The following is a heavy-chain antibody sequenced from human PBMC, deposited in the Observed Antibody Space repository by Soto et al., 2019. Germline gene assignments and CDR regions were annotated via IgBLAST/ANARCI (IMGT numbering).Heavy chain of an antibody. CDR2: INAGNGNT. D-gene: IGHD2-2*02. Sequence: GASVKVSCKASGYTFTSYAMHWVRQAPGQRLEWMGWINAGNGNTKYSQKFQGRVTITRDTSASTAYMELSSLRSEDTAVYYCARERGYCSSTSCYRATNWFDPWGQGTLVTVSS. V-gene: IGHV1-3*01. CDR1: GYTFTSYA. CDR3: ARERGYCSSTSCYRATNWFDP. J-gene: IGHJ5*02.